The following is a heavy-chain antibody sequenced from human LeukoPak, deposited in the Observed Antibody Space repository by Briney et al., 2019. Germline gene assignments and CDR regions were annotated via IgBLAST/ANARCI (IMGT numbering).Heavy chain of an antibody. CDR3: ARGTPGDYYDSSGYGSSYYFDY. J-gene: IGHJ4*02. D-gene: IGHD3-22*01. CDR2: INHSGST. V-gene: IGHV4-30-2*01. CDR1: GGSISSGGYS. Sequence: SETLSLTCAVSGGSISSGGYSWSWIRQPPGKGLEWIGEINHSGSTNYNPSLKSRVTISVDTSKNQFSLKLSSVTAADTAVYYCARGTPGDYYDSSGYGSSYYFDYWGQGTLVTVSS.